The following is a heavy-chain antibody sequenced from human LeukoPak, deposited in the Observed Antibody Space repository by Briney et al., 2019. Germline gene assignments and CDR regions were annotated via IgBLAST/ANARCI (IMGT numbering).Heavy chain of an antibody. CDR1: GGSISSYY. J-gene: IGHJ4*02. CDR3: ARYYDSGGYTTFAY. Sequence: PSETLSLTCSVSGGSISSYYWSWIRQPPGKGLEWIGNIYYSGSTNYNPSLKSRVTISVDTSKNQFSLKLSSVTAADTAVYYCARYYDSGGYTTFAYWGQGTLVTVSS. D-gene: IGHD3-22*01. CDR2: IYYSGST. V-gene: IGHV4-59*12.